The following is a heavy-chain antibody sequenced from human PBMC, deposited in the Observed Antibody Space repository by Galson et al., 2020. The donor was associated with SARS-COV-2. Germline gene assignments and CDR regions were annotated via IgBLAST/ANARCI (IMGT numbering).Heavy chain of an antibody. D-gene: IGHD6-13*01. Sequence: GGSLRLSCAASGFTFSSYAMSWVRQAPGKGLEWVSAISGSGGSTYYADSVKGRFTISRDNSKNTLYLQMNSLRAEDTAVYYCAKFLEEYSSSWYHFDYWGQGTLVTVSS. CDR1: GFTFSSYA. V-gene: IGHV3-23*01. CDR3: AKFLEEYSSSWYHFDY. CDR2: ISGSGGST. J-gene: IGHJ4*02.